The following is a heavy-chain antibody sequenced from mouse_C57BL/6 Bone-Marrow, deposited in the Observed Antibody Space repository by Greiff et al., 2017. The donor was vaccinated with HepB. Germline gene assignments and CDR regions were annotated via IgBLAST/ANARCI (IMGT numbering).Heavy chain of an antibody. D-gene: IGHD3-2*02. CDR1: GYTFTSYW. V-gene: IGHV1-69*01. J-gene: IGHJ3*01. CDR3: ASPDSSGPWFAY. Sequence: VQLQQPGAELVMPGASVKLSCKASGYTFTSYWMHWVKQRPGQGLEWIGEIDPSDSYTNYNQKFKGKSTLTVDKSSSTAYMQLSSLTSEDSAVYYCASPDSSGPWFAYWGQGTLVTVSA. CDR2: IDPSDSYT.